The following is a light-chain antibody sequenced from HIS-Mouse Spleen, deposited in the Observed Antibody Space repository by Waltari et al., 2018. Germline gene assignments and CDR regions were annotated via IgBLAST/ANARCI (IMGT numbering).Light chain of an antibody. CDR1: ALPKKY. CDR3: YSTDSSGNHRV. CDR2: EDS. V-gene: IGLV3-10*01. J-gene: IGLJ2*01. Sequence: SYELPQPPSVSVSPGQTARITCSGDALPKKYAYWYQQKSGQAPVLVIYEDSKRPSGIPERFSGSSSGTMATLTISGAQVEDEADYYCYSTDSSGNHRVFGGGNKLTVL.